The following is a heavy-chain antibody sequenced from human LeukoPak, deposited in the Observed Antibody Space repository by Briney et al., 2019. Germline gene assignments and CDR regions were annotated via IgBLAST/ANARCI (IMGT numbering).Heavy chain of an antibody. CDR3: AKDRIAATYYFDY. CDR1: GYSFSSYD. V-gene: IGHV1-46*01. J-gene: IGHJ4*02. Sequence: ASVKVSCKASGYSFSSYDINWVRQAPGQGLEWMGIINPSGGSTSYAQKFQGRVTMTRDMSTSTVYMELSSLRSEDTAVYYCAKDRIAATYYFDYWGQGTLVTVSS. D-gene: IGHD6-6*01. CDR2: INPSGGST.